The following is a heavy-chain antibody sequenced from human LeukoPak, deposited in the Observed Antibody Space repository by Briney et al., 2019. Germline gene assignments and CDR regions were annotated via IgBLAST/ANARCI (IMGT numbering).Heavy chain of an antibody. J-gene: IGHJ6*03. V-gene: IGHV1-18*01. D-gene: IGHD3-3*01. CDR1: GYTFTSYG. CDR2: INAYNGNT. CDR3: ARESYDFGSGAYYYYMDA. Sequence: ASVKVSCKASGYTFTSYGISWVRQAPGQGREWMGLINAYNGNTNYAQKLQGRVTITTDTSTSTAYMELRSLRSDDTAVYYCARESYDFGSGAYYYYMDAWGKGTTVTVSS.